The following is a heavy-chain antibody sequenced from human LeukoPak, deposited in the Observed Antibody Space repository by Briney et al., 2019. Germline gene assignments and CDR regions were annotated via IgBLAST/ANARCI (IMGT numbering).Heavy chain of an antibody. CDR1: GFTFSSDA. D-gene: IGHD4-17*01. V-gene: IGHV3-23*01. CDR2: ISGSGGST. Sequence: GGSLRLSCAASGFTFSSDAMSWVRQAPGKGLEWVSAISGSGGSTYYADSVKGRFTISRDNSKNTLYLQMNSLRAEDTAVYYCARDDYGDPNHDYWGQGTLVTVSS. CDR3: ARDDYGDPNHDY. J-gene: IGHJ4*02.